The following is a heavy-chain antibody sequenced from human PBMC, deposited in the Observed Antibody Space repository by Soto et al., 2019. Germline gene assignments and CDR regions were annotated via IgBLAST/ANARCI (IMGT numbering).Heavy chain of an antibody. CDR2: IKPDESEK. J-gene: IGHJ5*02. V-gene: IGHV3-7*01. CDR3: VRGGSNYAS. Sequence: GGFKSLSCPASGFTFSDPWMTWVRQAPGKGLEWVARIKPDESEKKYADSVKGRFSISRDNAKNSMYLQMDSLRGEDTAVYYCVRGGSNYASWGQGTLVTVSS. D-gene: IGHD4-4*01. CDR1: GFTFSDPW.